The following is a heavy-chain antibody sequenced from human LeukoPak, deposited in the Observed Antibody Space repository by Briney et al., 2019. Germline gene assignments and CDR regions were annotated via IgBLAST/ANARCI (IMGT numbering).Heavy chain of an antibody. J-gene: IGHJ3*02. V-gene: IGHV4-59*08. CDR3: ARRVSLYAGFDI. Sequence: SETLSLTCTVSGGSISSYYWSWIRQPPGKGLEWIGRVYNNKYTEYNPSLQSRVSISVDTSKSQFSLNLISVTAADTAVYYCARRVSLYAGFDIWGPGTMVTVSS. CDR1: GGSISSYY. D-gene: IGHD3-16*02. CDR2: VYNNKYT.